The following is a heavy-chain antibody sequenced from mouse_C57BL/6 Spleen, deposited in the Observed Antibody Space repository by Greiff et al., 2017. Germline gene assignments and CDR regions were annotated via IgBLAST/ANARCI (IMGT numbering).Heavy chain of an antibody. J-gene: IGHJ4*01. Sequence: VQLQQSGPELVKPGASVKISCKASGYSFTGYYMNWVKQSPEKSLEWIGEINPSTGGTAYNQKFKAKATLTVDKSSSTAYMQLKSLTSEDSAVYYCARAGGYGAMDYWGQGTSVTVSS. CDR3: ARAGGYGAMDY. V-gene: IGHV1-42*01. CDR2: INPSTGGT. D-gene: IGHD2-2*01. CDR1: GYSFTGYY.